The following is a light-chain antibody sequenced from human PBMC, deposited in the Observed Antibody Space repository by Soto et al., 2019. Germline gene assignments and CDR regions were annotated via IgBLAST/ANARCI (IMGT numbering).Light chain of an antibody. V-gene: IGKV4-1*01. CDR3: QQHTSNT. J-gene: IGKJ1*01. CDR1: PSVFHSSNNKNF. CDR2: WAS. Sequence: IVMTQSPDSLAVSLGERATINCKSSPSVFHSSNNKNFLAWFQQKSGQPPKLLIYWASTRESGVPHRFSGSGSGTDFALTISRLQAEDVAVYYGQQHTSNTFGQGTQVEIK.